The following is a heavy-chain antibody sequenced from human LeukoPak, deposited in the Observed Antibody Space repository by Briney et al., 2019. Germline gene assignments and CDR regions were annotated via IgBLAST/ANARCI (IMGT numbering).Heavy chain of an antibody. CDR2: IYHSGST. CDR3: ARQQYNWNYVDFDY. CDR1: GGSISSGGYS. Sequence: SQTLSLTCAVSGGSISSGGYSWSWIRQPPGKGLEWIGYIYHSGSTYYNPSLKSRVTISVDRSKNQFSLKLSSVTAADTAVYYCARQQYNWNYVDFDYWGQGTLVTVSS. J-gene: IGHJ4*02. V-gene: IGHV4-30-2*01. D-gene: IGHD1-7*01.